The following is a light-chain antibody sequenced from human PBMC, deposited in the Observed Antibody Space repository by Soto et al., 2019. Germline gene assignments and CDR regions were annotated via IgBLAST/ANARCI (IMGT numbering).Light chain of an antibody. J-gene: IGLJ3*02. CDR2: EVN. Sequence: QSALTQPASVSGSPGQSITISCTGTSSDVGGYNYVSWYQQHPGKAPKVMIYEVNNRPSGVSSRFSGSKSGNTASLTISGLQAEYEADYYCSSYTTSSTLVFGGGTKVTVL. CDR1: SSDVGGYNY. CDR3: SSYTTSSTLV. V-gene: IGLV2-14*01.